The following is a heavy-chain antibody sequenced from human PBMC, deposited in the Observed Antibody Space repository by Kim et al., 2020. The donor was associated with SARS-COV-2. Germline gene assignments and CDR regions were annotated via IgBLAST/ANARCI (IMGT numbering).Heavy chain of an antibody. J-gene: IGHJ4*02. CDR3: TRGAF. CDR2: IYNDGTTT. V-gene: IGHV3-74*01. Sequence: GGSLRLSCAASGFSFSEWWMDWVRQAPGKGPEWVARIYNDGTTTLYADSVKGRFTISRDNSKNTVYLQMTGLRADDTGVYYCTRGAFWGQGTLVTVSS. CDR1: GFSFSEWW.